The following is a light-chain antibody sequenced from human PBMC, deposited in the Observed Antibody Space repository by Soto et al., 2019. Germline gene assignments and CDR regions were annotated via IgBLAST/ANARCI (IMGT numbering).Light chain of an antibody. CDR1: QSVSSSY. J-gene: IGKJ4*01. V-gene: IGKV3-20*01. CDR2: GAS. Sequence: EIVLTQSPGTLSLSPGERATLSCRASQSVSSSYLAWYQQKPGQAPRLLIYGASSRATGIPGRFSGSGSGTDFTLTISRLEPEDFAVYYCHESEVFGGGTKVEIK. CDR3: HESEV.